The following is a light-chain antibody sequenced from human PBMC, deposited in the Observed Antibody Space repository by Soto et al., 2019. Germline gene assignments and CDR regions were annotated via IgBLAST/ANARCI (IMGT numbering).Light chain of an antibody. CDR2: EVI. V-gene: IGLV2-14*01. Sequence: QSVLTQPASVSGSPGQSITISCTGTNSDVGGYKYVSWYQQYPGKAPKLMIYEVINRPSGVSNRFSGSKSGDTASLTISGLQAEDEADYYCSSYTSSSTYVFGTGTKVTVL. CDR3: SSYTSSSTYV. CDR1: NSDVGGYKY. J-gene: IGLJ1*01.